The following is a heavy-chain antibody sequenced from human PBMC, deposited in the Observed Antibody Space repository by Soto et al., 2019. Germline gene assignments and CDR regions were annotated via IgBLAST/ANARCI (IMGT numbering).Heavy chain of an antibody. V-gene: IGHV4-31*03. CDR3: ARTYYDFWSGQSTSYYFDY. CDR1: GGSISSGGYY. D-gene: IGHD3-3*01. Sequence: SETLSLTCTVSGGSISSGGYYWSWIRQHPGKGLEWIGYIYYSGSTYYNPSIKSRVTISVDTSKNQFSLKLSSVTAADTAVYYCARTYYDFWSGQSTSYYFDYWGQGTLVTVSS. CDR2: IYYSGST. J-gene: IGHJ4*02.